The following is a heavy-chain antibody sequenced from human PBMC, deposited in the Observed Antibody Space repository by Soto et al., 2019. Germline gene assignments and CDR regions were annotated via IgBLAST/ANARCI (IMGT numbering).Heavy chain of an antibody. D-gene: IGHD2-2*01. CDR2: INSDGSST. V-gene: IGHV3-74*01. J-gene: IGHJ6*04. Sequence: PGGSLRLSCAASGFTFSSYWMHWVRQAPGKGLVWVSRINSDGSSTSYADSVKGRFTISRDNAKNTLYLQMNSLRAEDTAVYYCAREETYCSSTSCYAPSNLMDVWGKGTTVTVSS. CDR3: AREETYCSSTSCYAPSNLMDV. CDR1: GFTFSSYW.